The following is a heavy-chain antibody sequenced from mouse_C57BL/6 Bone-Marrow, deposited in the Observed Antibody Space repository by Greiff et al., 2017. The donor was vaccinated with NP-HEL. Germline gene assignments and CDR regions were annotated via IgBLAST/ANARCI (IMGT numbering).Heavy chain of an antibody. Sequence: DVQLQESGPGLVKPSQSLSLTCSVTGYSITSGYYWNWIRQFPGNKLEWMGYISYDGSNNYNPSLKNRISINRDTSKNQFFLKLNAVTTEDTATYYCARDLVYYAWFAYWGQGTLVTVSA. CDR1: GYSITSGYY. D-gene: IGHD1-1*01. CDR3: ARDLVYYAWFAY. V-gene: IGHV3-6*01. J-gene: IGHJ3*01. CDR2: ISYDGSN.